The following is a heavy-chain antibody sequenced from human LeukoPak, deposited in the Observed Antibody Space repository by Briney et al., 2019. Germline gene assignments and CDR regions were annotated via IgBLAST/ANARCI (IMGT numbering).Heavy chain of an antibody. CDR3: ARVRCSGGSCYLLDY. CDR1: GGSISSGGYY. J-gene: IGHJ4*02. V-gene: IGHV4-31*03. D-gene: IGHD2-15*01. Sequence: SETLSLTCTVSGGSISSGGYYWSWIRQHPGKGLEWIGCIYYSGSTYYNPSLKSRVTISVDTSKNQFSLKLSSVTAADTAVYYCARVRCSGGSCYLLDYWGQGTLVTVSS. CDR2: IYYSGST.